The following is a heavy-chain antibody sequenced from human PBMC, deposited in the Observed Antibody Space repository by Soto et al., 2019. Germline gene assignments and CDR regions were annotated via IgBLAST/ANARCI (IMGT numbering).Heavy chain of an antibody. V-gene: IGHV3-7*01. CDR2: MKEDGSVK. CDR3: ASLVETGTTFDC. D-gene: IGHD1-1*01. CDR1: GFTFSSHW. Sequence: SLRLSCAASGFTFSSHWMSWVRQAPGKGLEWVASMKEDGSVKHYMDSVKGRFTISRDNAMNSLYLQMNSLRVEDAAVYYCASLVETGTTFDCWGQGTLVTVSS. J-gene: IGHJ4*02.